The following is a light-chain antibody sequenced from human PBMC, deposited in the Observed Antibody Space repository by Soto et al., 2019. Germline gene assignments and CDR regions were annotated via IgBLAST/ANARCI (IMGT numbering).Light chain of an antibody. CDR1: QSVTSNY. CDR2: GAS. CDR3: QQYGSSPGT. J-gene: IGKJ1*01. Sequence: EIVLTQCPGTLSLSPGERATLSCRASQSVTSNYLVWYQQKPGQAPRLLIYGASSRATSIPDRFIGSGSGTDFTLTISRLEPEDFAVYYCQQYGSSPGTFGQGTKVEIK. V-gene: IGKV3-20*01.